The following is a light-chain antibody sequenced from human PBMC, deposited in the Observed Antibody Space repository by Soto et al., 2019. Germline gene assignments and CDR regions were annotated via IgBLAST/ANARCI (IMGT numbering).Light chain of an antibody. J-gene: IGLJ1*01. Sequence: SYELTQPPSVSVSPGQTASITCSGDKLGDRYASWYQQKPGQSPVVVIYQNSERPSGIPERFSGSNSGNTATLTISGTQAMDEADYHCQAWDSSTVVFGTGTKVTVL. CDR1: KLGDRY. CDR2: QNS. CDR3: QAWDSSTVV. V-gene: IGLV3-1*01.